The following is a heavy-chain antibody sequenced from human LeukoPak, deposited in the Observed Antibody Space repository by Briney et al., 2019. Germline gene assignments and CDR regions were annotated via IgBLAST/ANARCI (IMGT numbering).Heavy chain of an antibody. Sequence: ASVTVSCKASGYTFTVYYMHWVRQAPGQGVEWMGWINPNSGGTNYAQKFQGRVTMTRDTSISTAYMELSRLRSDDTAVYYCARDIAYSSGQDYWGQGTLVTVSS. D-gene: IGHD6-19*01. CDR1: GYTFTVYY. CDR2: INPNSGGT. V-gene: IGHV1-2*02. CDR3: ARDIAYSSGQDY. J-gene: IGHJ4*02.